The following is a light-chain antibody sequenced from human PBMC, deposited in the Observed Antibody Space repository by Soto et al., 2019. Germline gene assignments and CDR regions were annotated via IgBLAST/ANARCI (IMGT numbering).Light chain of an antibody. CDR3: KQYYSTPWT. J-gene: IGKJ1*01. V-gene: IGKV4-1*01. Sequence: DIVMTQSPDSLAVSLGERATINCESSQSILYSSNNKNYLAWYQQKPGQPPKLLIYWASTRESGVPDRFSGSGSGTDFTLTISSLQADDVGVYYCKQYYSTPWTFGPGTKVDIK. CDR1: QSILYSSNNKNY. CDR2: WAS.